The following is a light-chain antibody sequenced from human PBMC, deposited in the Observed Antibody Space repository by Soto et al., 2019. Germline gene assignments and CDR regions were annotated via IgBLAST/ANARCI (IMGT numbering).Light chain of an antibody. CDR1: QSVSSSY. CDR2: GAS. Sequence: EIVLTQSPGTLSLSPGERATLSCRASQSVSSSYLAWYQQKPGQAPMLLIYGASSRATGIPDRFSGSGSGTDFTLTISRLEPEDFAVYYCQQSGSSPFTFGPGTKVDIK. J-gene: IGKJ3*01. CDR3: QQSGSSPFT. V-gene: IGKV3-20*01.